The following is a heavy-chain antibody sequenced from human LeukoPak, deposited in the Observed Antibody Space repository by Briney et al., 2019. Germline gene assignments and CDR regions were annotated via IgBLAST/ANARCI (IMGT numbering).Heavy chain of an antibody. D-gene: IGHD2-15*01. CDR2: TSHHSVNI. CDR3: ARDPTAYCSGGGCSSGALDY. V-gene: IGHV1-18*01. Sequence: ASVKVSCKASGYTFSNYGISWVRQAPGQRLEWMGGTSHHSVNINYAQKLQGRVTMTTDTSTSTAYMELRSLRSDDTAVYYCARDPTAYCSGGGCSSGALDYWGQGTLVTVSS. J-gene: IGHJ4*02. CDR1: GYTFSNYG.